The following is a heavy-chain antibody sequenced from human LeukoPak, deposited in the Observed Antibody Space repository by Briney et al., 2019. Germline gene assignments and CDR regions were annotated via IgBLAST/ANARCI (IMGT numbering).Heavy chain of an antibody. CDR3: TGPHSGAFDI. D-gene: IGHD6-25*01. V-gene: IGHV3-15*01. CDR1: GFTFSNAW. CDR2: IKSKTDGGTT. J-gene: IGHJ3*02. Sequence: GGSLRLSCAASGFTFSNAWMSWVRQAPGKGLEWVGRIKSKTDGGTTDYAAPVEGRFTISRDDSKTTVYLQMNSLKTEDTAVYYCTGPHSGAFDIWGQGTMVTVSS.